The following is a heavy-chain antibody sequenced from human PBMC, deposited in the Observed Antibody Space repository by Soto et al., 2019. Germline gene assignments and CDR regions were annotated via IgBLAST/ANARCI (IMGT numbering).Heavy chain of an antibody. CDR2: IYHSGST. CDR1: GASVTSDDYY. V-gene: IGHV4-30-4*01. Sequence: SETLSLTCAVSGASVTSDDYYWSWIRQPPGKGLEWIGYIYHSGSTYYNPSLKSRVSIPIDTSQNQFSLKLTSLTAADTAMYYCARDPIFYYASSGYGGSYFDYWGQGSRVTVSS. J-gene: IGHJ4*02. CDR3: ARDPIFYYASSGYGGSYFDY. D-gene: IGHD3-22*01.